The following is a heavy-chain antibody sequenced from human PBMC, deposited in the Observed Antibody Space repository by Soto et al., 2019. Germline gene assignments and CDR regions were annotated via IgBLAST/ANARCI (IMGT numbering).Heavy chain of an antibody. CDR1: GFTVSDNY. D-gene: IGHD3-16*01. V-gene: IGHV3-53*01. CDR2: LYSGGRI. Sequence: EAQLVESGGGLIQPGGSLRLSCAASGFTVSDNYSTWVRQAPGKGLEWVSLLYSGGRIYYADSVKGRFTISRDTSKTTLYLQMNSLRTEDTAVYHCARSDRDYAYALNVWGQGTTVTVSS. CDR3: ARSDRDYAYALNV. J-gene: IGHJ6*02.